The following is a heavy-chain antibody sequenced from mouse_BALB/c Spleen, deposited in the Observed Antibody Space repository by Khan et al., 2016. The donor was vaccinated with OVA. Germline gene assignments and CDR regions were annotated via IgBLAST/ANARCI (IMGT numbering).Heavy chain of an antibody. Sequence: QIQLVQSGPGLVAPSQSLSITCTVSGFSLTDYGVSWIRQPPGKGLEWLGVIWGGGSTYYNSALKSRLSISKDNYKVQILLKMNRLPTDDSCMYYCAKQIRTPYYGMDYWGQGTSVTVSS. CDR3: AKQIRTPYYGMDY. V-gene: IGHV2-6-5*01. CDR2: IWGGGST. J-gene: IGHJ4*01. CDR1: GFSLTDYG.